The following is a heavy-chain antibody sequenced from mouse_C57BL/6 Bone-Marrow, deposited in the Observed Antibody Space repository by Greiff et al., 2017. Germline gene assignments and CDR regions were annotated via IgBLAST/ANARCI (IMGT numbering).Heavy chain of an antibody. D-gene: IGHD1-1*01. CDR1: GYTFTSYW. CDR3: ARALITTVVALDY. CDR2: IYPSDSET. J-gene: IGHJ2*01. Sequence: QVQLQQPGAELVRPGSSVKLSCKASGYTFTSYWMDWVKQRPGQGLEWIGNIYPSDSETHYNQKFKDKATLTVDKSSSTAYMQLSSLTSEDSAVYYCARALITTVVALDYWGQGTTLTVSS. V-gene: IGHV1-61*01.